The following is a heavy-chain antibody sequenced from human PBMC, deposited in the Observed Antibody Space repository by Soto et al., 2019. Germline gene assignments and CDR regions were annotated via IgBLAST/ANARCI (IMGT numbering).Heavy chain of an antibody. D-gene: IGHD5-18*01. CDR1: GGTFSSYA. CDR2: IIPMFGTA. V-gene: IGHV1-69*13. CDR3: ARPVLMDTGVRYYYRMDV. J-gene: IGHJ6*02. Sequence: ASVKVYCKASGGTFSSYAMNWVRQAPGQGLEWMGGIIPMFGTADYAQKFQARVTITADESTSTAYMELSSLTSEDTAVYYCARPVLMDTGVRYYYRMDVWGQGTTFTVSS.